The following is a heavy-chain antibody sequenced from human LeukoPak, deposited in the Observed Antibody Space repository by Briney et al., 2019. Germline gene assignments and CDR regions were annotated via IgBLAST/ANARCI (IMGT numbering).Heavy chain of an antibody. Sequence: SETLSLTCTVSGYSISSGYYWGWIRQPPGKGLEWIGSIYHSGNTYYNPSLKSRVTISVDTSKNQFSLKLSSVTATDTAVYYCARGVDYWGQGTLVPVSS. J-gene: IGHJ4*02. CDR1: GYSISSGYY. CDR2: IYHSGNT. V-gene: IGHV4-38-2*02. CDR3: ARGVDY.